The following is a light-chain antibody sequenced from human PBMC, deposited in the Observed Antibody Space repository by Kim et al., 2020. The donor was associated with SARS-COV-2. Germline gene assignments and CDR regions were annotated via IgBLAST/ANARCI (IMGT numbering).Light chain of an antibody. CDR2: AAS. V-gene: IGKV1-17*03. Sequence: ASVGDSVTITCRASQAIGNYLVWFQQKPRKGPKRLIYAASTLESGVPSRFSGSGSGTEFTLTISSLQPEDSATYFCLQHNVYPLTFGGGTKVEIK. CDR1: QAIGNY. J-gene: IGKJ4*01. CDR3: LQHNVYPLT.